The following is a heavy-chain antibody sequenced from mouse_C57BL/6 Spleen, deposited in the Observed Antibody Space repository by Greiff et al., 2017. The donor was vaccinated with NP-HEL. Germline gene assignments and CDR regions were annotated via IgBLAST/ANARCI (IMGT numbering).Heavy chain of an antibody. CDR3: ARPGYYAWFAY. CDR1: GFTFSDYG. Sequence: EVMLVESGGGLVKPGGSLKLSCAASGFTFSDYGMHWVRQAPEKGLEWVAYISSGSSTIYYADTVKGRFTISRDNAKNTLFLQMTSLSSEDTAMYYCARPGYYAWFAYWGQGTLVTVSA. CDR2: ISSGSSTI. V-gene: IGHV5-17*01. D-gene: IGHD2-3*01. J-gene: IGHJ3*01.